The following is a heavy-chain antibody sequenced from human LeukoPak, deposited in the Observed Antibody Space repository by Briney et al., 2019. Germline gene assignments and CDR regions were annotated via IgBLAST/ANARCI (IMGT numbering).Heavy chain of an antibody. CDR3: AKDLGWGIIDY. CDR1: GNTFTSYA. Sequence: GASVKVSCKASGNTFTSYAMSWVRQAPGKGLEWVSPISGSGGSPYYADSVKGRFTISRDNSKNTLYLQMNSLRAEDTAVYYCAKDLGWGIIDYWGQGTLVTVSS. D-gene: IGHD3-10*01. CDR2: ISGSGGSP. J-gene: IGHJ4*02. V-gene: IGHV3-23*01.